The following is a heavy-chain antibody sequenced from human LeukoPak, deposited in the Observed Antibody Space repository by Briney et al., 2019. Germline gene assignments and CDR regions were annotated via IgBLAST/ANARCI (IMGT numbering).Heavy chain of an antibody. CDR3: ARVKRELTGFGRPFDY. V-gene: IGHV3-74*01. CDR1: GFTFSSYW. Sequence: PGGSLRLSCAASGFTFSSYWMHWVRQAPGKGLVWVSRINSDGSSTSYADSVKGRFTISRDNAKNTLYLQMNSLRAEDTAVYYCARVKRELTGFGRPFDYWGQGTLVTVSS. J-gene: IGHJ4*02. CDR2: INSDGSST. D-gene: IGHD1-26*01.